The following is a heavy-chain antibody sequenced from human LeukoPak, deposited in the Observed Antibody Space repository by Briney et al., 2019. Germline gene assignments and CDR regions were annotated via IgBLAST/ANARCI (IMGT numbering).Heavy chain of an antibody. J-gene: IGHJ3*02. D-gene: IGHD3-10*01. CDR2: VSSNGLST. CDR3: VKSLRGYYGSGSYWGAFDI. CDR1: GFTFSSYA. Sequence: PGGSLRLSCAASGFTFSSYAMHWVRQAPGKGLEYVSAVSSNGLSTYYADSVKGRFTISRDNSKNTLYLQMSSLRVEDTAVYYCVKSLRGYYGSGSYWGAFDIWGQGTMVTVSS. V-gene: IGHV3-64D*06.